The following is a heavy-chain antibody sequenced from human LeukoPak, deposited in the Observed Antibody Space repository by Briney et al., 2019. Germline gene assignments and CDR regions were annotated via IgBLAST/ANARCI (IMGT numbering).Heavy chain of an antibody. Sequence: GGSLRLSCAASGFTFSKFWMNWVRHTPGKGLEWVASIKQDGTEKYYADSVKGRFTISRDNGKNSLYLQMSSLRAEDTAIYYCATQSYYYDGSGYYTTWGQGTLVTVSS. CDR2: IKQDGTEK. D-gene: IGHD3-22*01. J-gene: IGHJ4*02. V-gene: IGHV3-7*01. CDR3: ATQSYYYDGSGYYTT. CDR1: GFTFSKFW.